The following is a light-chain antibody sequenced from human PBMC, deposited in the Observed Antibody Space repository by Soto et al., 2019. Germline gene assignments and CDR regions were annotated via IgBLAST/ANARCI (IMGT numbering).Light chain of an antibody. V-gene: IGLV4-69*01. Sequence: QLVLTQSPCASASLGASVKLTFTLSSGHSSYAIAWHQQQPEKGPRYLMKLNSDGSHSKGDGIPDRFSGSSSGAERYLIISSLQSEDEADYYCQTWGTGIHVFGTGTKLTVL. J-gene: IGLJ1*01. CDR2: LNSDGSH. CDR3: QTWGTGIHV. CDR1: SGHSSYA.